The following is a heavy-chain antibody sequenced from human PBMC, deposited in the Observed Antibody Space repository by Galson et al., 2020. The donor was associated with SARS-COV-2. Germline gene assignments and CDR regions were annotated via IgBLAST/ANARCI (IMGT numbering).Heavy chain of an antibody. CDR3: ARQQSAAKRESWFDP. Sequence: SETLSLTCTVSGGSISSSSYYWGWIRQPPGKGLEWIGSIYYSGSTYYNPSLKSRVTISVDTSKNQFSLKLSSVTAADTAVYYCARQQSAAKRESWFDPWGQGTLVTVSS. CDR2: IYYSGST. D-gene: IGHD2-2*01. CDR1: GGSISSSSYY. V-gene: IGHV4-39*01. J-gene: IGHJ5*02.